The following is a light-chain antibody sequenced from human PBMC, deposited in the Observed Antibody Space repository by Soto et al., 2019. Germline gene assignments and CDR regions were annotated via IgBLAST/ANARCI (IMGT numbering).Light chain of an antibody. CDR2: AAS. V-gene: IGKV1-39*01. CDR1: QSIDNL. J-gene: IGKJ1*01. Sequence: IQMTQSPSSLSASVGDTGTITCRASQSIDNLLNWYQQKPGKAPKLLIFAASSLHGGVPSRFSGSGSGADFTLTISSLQPEDFATYSCQQSFNAPTFGQGTRVEIK. CDR3: QQSFNAPT.